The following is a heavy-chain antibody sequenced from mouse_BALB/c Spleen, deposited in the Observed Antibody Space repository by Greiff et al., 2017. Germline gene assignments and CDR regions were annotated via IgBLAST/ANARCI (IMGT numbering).Heavy chain of an antibody. CDR3: TRQAPWFAY. D-gene: IGHD3-2*02. CDR2: INPSNGGT. Sequence: QVQLQQSGPELVKPGASVKMSCKASGYTFTSYVMYWVKQRPGQGLEWIGEINPSNGGTNFNEKFKSKATLTVDKSSSTAYMQLSSLTSEDSAVYYCTRQAPWFAYWGQGTLVTVSA. V-gene: IGHV1S81*02. CDR1: GYTFTSYV. J-gene: IGHJ3*01.